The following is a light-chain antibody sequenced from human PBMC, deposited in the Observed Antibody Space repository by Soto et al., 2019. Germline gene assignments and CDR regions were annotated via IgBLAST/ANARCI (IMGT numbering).Light chain of an antibody. V-gene: IGKV4-1*01. CDR3: QQYYSTPIT. CDR1: QSVLYSSNNKNY. Sequence: IVMTQSPDSLAVSLGERATINCKSNQSVLYSSNNKNYLAWYQQKPGQPPKLLIYWASTRESGVPDRFSGSGSGTDFTLTISSLQAEDVAVYYCQQYYSTPITFGQGTRLEIK. J-gene: IGKJ5*01. CDR2: WAS.